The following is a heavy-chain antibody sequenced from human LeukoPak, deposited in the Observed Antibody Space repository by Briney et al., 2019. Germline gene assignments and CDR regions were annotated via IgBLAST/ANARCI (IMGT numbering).Heavy chain of an antibody. Sequence: SVKVSCKASGYTFTAYYMHWVRQAPGQGLEWMGWIHPKSGGTNYAQKFQGRVTMTRDTSISTAYMEVSSLSSDATAVYFCARDREYCSSSSCYASYRFDYWGQGTLVTVSS. CDR2: IHPKSGGT. CDR1: GYTFTAYY. V-gene: IGHV1-2*02. D-gene: IGHD2-2*01. J-gene: IGHJ4*02. CDR3: ARDREYCSSSSCYASYRFDY.